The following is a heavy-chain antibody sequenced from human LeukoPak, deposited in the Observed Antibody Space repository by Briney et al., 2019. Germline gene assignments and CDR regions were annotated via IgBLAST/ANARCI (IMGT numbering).Heavy chain of an antibody. J-gene: IGHJ4*02. CDR3: ARSGGIAVAGSFDY. D-gene: IGHD6-19*01. CDR1: GGSISSSNW. Sequence: SETLSLTCAVSGGSISSSNWWSWVRQPLGKGLEWIGEIYHSGSTNYNPSLKSRVTISVDKSKNQFSLKLSSVTAADTAVYYCARSGGIAVAGSFDYWGQGTLVTVSS. CDR2: IYHSGST. V-gene: IGHV4-4*02.